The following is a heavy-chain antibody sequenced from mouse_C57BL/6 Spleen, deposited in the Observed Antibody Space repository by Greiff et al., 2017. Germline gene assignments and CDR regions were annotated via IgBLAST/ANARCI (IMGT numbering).Heavy chain of an antibody. CDR2: ISSGGDYI. D-gene: IGHD1-1*01. J-gene: IGHJ3*01. Sequence: EVHLVESGEGLVKPGGSLKLSCAASGFTFSSYAMSWVRQTPEKRLEWVAYISSGGDYIYSADTVKGRFTISRDNARNTLYLQMSSLKSGDTAMYYCTRALHYYGSSYSAWFAYWGQGTLVSVSA. CDR3: TRALHYYGSSYSAWFAY. V-gene: IGHV5-9-1*02. CDR1: GFTFSSYA.